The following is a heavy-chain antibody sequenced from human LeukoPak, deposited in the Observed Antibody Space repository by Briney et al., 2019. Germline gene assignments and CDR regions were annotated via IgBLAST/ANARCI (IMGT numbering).Heavy chain of an antibody. CDR3: ATYSGTPLYYYYMDV. CDR2: IYYSGST. D-gene: IGHD1-26*01. J-gene: IGHJ6*03. Sequence: SETLSLTCTVSGGSISSSSYYWGWIRQPPGKGLEWIGSIYYSGSTYCNPSLKSRVTISVDTSKNQFSLKLSSVTAADTAVYYCATYSGTPLYYYYMDVWGKGTTVTVSS. CDR1: GGSISSSSYY. V-gene: IGHV4-39*07.